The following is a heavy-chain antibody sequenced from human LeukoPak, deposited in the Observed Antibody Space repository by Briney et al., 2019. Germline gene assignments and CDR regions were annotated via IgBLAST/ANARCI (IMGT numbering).Heavy chain of an antibody. D-gene: IGHD6-13*01. CDR3: ASEAGTGLYYFDY. J-gene: IGHJ4*02. CDR2: IWYDGSNK. V-gene: IGHV3-33*01. CDR1: GFTFSSYG. Sequence: GGSLRLSCAASGFTFSSYGMHWVRQAPDKGLEWVAVIWYDGSNKYYADSVKGRFTISRDNSKNTLYLQMNSLRAEDTAVYYCASEAGTGLYYFDYWGQGTLVTVSS.